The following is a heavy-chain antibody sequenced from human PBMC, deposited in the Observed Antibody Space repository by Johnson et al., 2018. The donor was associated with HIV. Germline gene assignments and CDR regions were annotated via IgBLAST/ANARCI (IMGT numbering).Heavy chain of an antibody. V-gene: IGHV3-30*04. J-gene: IGHJ3*02. CDR1: GFTFSSYA. Sequence: QVQLVESGGGVVQPGRSLRLSCAASGFTFSSYAMHWVRQAPGKGLEWVSFIRYDGSDKHYADSVKGRFTISRDNSKNTVYLQTNSLRAEDSAVYYCARVMEPRDAFDIWGQGTMVTVSS. CDR3: ARVMEPRDAFDI. D-gene: IGHD1-1*01. CDR2: IRYDGSDK.